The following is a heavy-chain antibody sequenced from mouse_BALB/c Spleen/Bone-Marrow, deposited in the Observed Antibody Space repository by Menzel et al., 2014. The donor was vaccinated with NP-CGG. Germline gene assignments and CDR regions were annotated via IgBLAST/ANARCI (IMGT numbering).Heavy chain of an antibody. CDR3: ARGIYYGNYVYAMDY. D-gene: IGHD2-1*01. J-gene: IGHJ4*01. CDR1: GYTFTNYW. Sequence: DLFKPGASVKLSCKASGYTFTNYWINWIKQRPGQGLEWIGRIAPGSGSTYYNEMFKGKATLTVDTSSSTAYVQLSSLSSEDSAVYFCARGIYYGNYVYAMDYWGQGTSVTVSS. CDR2: IAPGSGST. V-gene: IGHV1S41*01.